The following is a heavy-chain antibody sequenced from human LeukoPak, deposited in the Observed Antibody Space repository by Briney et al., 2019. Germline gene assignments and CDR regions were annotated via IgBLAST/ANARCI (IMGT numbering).Heavy chain of an antibody. CDR1: GYTFTSYG. D-gene: IGHD3-3*01. Sequence: GASVKVSCKASGYTFTSYGISWVRQAPGQGLEWMGWISAYNGNTNYAQKLQGRVTMTTDTSTSTAYMELRCLRSDDTAVYYCARVSIASTIFGVVIIGAYYYYGMDVWGQGTTVTVSS. J-gene: IGHJ6*02. CDR3: ARVSIASTIFGVVIIGAYYYYGMDV. V-gene: IGHV1-18*01. CDR2: ISAYNGNT.